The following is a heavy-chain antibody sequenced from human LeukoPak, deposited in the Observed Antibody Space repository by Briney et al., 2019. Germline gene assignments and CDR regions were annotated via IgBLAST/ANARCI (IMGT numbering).Heavy chain of an antibody. Sequence: GGSLRLSCTASGFTFSSYWMHWVRQAPGKGLVWVSLINSDGSTTHYADSVKGRFTISRDNAKNTLYLQMNSLRAEDTAVYYCARAGHYCGGDCVDYWGQGTLVTVSS. J-gene: IGHJ4*02. CDR3: ARAGHYCGGDCVDY. CDR2: INSDGSTT. V-gene: IGHV3-74*01. D-gene: IGHD2-21*02. CDR1: GFTFSSYW.